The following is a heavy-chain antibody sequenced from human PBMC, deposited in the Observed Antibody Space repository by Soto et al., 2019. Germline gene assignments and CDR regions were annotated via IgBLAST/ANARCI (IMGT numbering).Heavy chain of an antibody. J-gene: IGHJ4*02. CDR3: ARGSEAYDSSGYPGPD. CDR2: IIPIFGTA. D-gene: IGHD3-22*01. Sequence: ASVKVSCKASGGTFSSYAISWVRQAPGQGLEWMGGIIPIFGTANYAQKFQGRVTIAADESTGTAWMELSSLRSEDTAVYYCARGSEAYDSSGYPGPDWVQGTLVTVPS. CDR1: GGTFSSYA. V-gene: IGHV1-69*13.